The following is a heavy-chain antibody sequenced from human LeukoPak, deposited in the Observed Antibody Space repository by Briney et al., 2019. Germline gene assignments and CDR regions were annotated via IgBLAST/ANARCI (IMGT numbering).Heavy chain of an antibody. CDR3: ARLVVVTATTAGWFDP. V-gene: IGHV4-38-2*02. D-gene: IGHD2-21*02. CDR1: GYSISSGYY. Sequence: SETLSLTCTVSGYSISSGYYWGWIRQPPGKGLEWIGSIYHSGSTYYNPSLKSRVTISVDTSKNQFSLKLSSVTAADTAVYYCARLVVVTATTAGWFDPWGQGTLVTVSP. CDR2: IYHSGST. J-gene: IGHJ5*02.